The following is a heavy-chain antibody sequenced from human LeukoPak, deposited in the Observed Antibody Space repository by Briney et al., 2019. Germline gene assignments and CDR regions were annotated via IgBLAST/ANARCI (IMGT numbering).Heavy chain of an antibody. D-gene: IGHD4-11*01. Sequence: GGSLRLSCAASGFTFSSYWMHWVRQAPGKGLVWVSHINNDGSSTIYADSVKGRFTISRDNAKNTLYLQMNSLRAEDTAVYYCAREVTSTFDYWGQGTLVTVSS. J-gene: IGHJ4*02. V-gene: IGHV3-74*01. CDR2: INNDGSST. CDR1: GFTFSSYW. CDR3: AREVTSTFDY.